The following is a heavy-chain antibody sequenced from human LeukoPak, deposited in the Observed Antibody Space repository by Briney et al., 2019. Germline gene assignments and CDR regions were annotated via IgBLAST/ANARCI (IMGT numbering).Heavy chain of an antibody. J-gene: IGHJ4*02. D-gene: IGHD3-22*01. CDR1: GYTFTSYG. V-gene: IGHV1-69*05. Sequence: ASVKVSCKASGYTFTSYGISWVRQAPGQGLEWMGRIIPIFGTANYAQKFQGRVTITTDESTSTAYMELSSLRSEDTAVYYCASNPHPYYYDSSGYYFGFDYWGQGTLVTVSS. CDR2: IIPIFGTA. CDR3: ASNPHPYYYDSSGYYFGFDY.